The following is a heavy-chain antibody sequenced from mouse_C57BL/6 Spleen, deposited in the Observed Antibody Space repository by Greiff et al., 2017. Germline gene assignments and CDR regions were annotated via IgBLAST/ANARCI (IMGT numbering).Heavy chain of an antibody. D-gene: IGHD2-2*01. CDR2: IYPRSGNT. CDR3: ARRGYDAGAYAMDY. CDR1: GYTFTSYG. Sequence: QVQLKESGAELARPGASVKLSCKASGYTFTSYGISWVKQRTGQGLEWIGVIYPRSGNTYYNEKFKGKATLAADKSSSTAYMGLRSLTSEDSAVYFCARRGYDAGAYAMDYWGQGTSVTVSS. J-gene: IGHJ4*01. V-gene: IGHV1-81*01.